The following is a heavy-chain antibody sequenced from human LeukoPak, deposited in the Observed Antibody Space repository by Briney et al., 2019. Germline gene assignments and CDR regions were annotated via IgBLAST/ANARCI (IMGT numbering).Heavy chain of an antibody. J-gene: IGHJ4*02. CDR1: GFTFSSHS. CDR3: ARERLGLTEYFDY. V-gene: IGHV3-23*01. D-gene: IGHD7-27*01. Sequence: PGGSLRLSCAASGFTFSSHSMSWVRQAPEKGLEWVSFIGGNGGNIHYADSVKGRFTISRDTSKNTLYPQLSSLRAEDTAIYYCARERLGLTEYFDYWGRGTPVTVSS. CDR2: IGGNGGNI.